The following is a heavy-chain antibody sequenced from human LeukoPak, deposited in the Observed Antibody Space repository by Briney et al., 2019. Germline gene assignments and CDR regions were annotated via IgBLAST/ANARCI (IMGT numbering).Heavy chain of an antibody. CDR2: ISAYNGNT. Sequence: ASVKVSCKASGYTFTSYGISWVRQAPGQGLEWMGWISAYNGNTNCAQKLQGRVTMTTDTSTSTAYMELRSLRSDDTAVYYCARGDPRVVILTHDAFDIWGQGTMVTVSS. V-gene: IGHV1-18*01. CDR3: ARGDPRVVILTHDAFDI. CDR1: GYTFTSYG. J-gene: IGHJ3*02. D-gene: IGHD3-3*01.